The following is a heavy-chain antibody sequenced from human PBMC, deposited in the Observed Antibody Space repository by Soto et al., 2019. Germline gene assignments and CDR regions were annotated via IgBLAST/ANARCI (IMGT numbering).Heavy chain of an antibody. D-gene: IGHD5-12*01. CDR3: AALETSTIRGYWYFDL. CDR1: GDTLSELS. J-gene: IGHJ2*01. CDR2: FEPEDGET. Sequence: QVQLVQSGAEVKKPGASVKVSCRVSGDTLSELSIHWVRKAPGKGLEWMGGFEPEDGETIYSEKFQDRVTMTDDTSTDTAYGELSSLRSEDTAVYYCAALETSTIRGYWYFDLWGRGTRVTVSS. V-gene: IGHV1-24*01.